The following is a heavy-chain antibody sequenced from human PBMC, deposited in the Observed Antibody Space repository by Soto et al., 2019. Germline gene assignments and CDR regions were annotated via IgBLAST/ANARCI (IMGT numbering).Heavy chain of an antibody. V-gene: IGHV3-48*03. CDR1: GFTFRNFE. D-gene: IGHD3-16*02. CDR3: ARDSIAAPNWFDP. J-gene: IGHJ5*02. Sequence: LSCAASGFTFRNFEMNWVRQVPGKGLEWISYISSSGSKTYYADSVKGRFTISRDNTEDSLFLQMNNLRVEDTGIYFCARDSIAAPNWFDPWGQGTRVTSPQ. CDR2: ISSSGSKT.